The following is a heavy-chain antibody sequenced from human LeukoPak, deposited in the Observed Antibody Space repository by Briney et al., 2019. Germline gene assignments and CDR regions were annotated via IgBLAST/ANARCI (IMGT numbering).Heavy chain of an antibody. CDR2: IKEDGSEI. J-gene: IGHJ4*02. Sequence: PGGSLRLSCAASGFTFSTYWVSWVRQAPGKGLEWVANIKEDGSEIYYVDSVKGRFTISRDNTKTSLYLQMNSLRAEDTAVYYCARPSFSSGSYFDHWGQGTLVTVSS. D-gene: IGHD6-19*01. CDR3: ARPSFSSGSYFDH. V-gene: IGHV3-7*01. CDR1: GFTFSTYW.